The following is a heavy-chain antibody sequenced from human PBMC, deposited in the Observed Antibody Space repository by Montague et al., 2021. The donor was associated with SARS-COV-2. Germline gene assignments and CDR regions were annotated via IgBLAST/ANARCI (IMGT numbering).Heavy chain of an antibody. Sequence: SLRLSCAASGFTFSSYAMHWVRQAPGKGLEWVAAISYDGSNKYYADSVKGRFTISRDNSKNTLYLQMNSLRAEDTAVYYCASVIVVGYYGMDVWGQGTTVTVSS. J-gene: IGHJ6*02. V-gene: IGHV3-30*04. CDR1: GFTFSSYA. CDR3: ASVIVVGYYGMDV. D-gene: IGHD3-22*01. CDR2: ISYDGSNK.